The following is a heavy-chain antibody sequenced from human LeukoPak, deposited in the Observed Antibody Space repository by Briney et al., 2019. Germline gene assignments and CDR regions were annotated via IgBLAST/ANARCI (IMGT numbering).Heavy chain of an antibody. CDR1: GGSRSSYC. V-gene: IGHV4-59*01. CDR3: ARDSRGGGPDFDY. Sequence: SETLSLTCTVSGGSRSSYCWTWVRQPPGEGLDCFDYIYYSGTTHYNPSLKSRVTISIDSSRTQFSLKLSSVTAADTAVYYCARDSRGGGPDFDYWGQGTLVTVSS. CDR2: IYYSGTT. D-gene: IGHD3-16*01. J-gene: IGHJ4*02.